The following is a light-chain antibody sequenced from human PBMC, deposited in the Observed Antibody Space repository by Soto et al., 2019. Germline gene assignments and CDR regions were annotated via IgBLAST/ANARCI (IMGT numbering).Light chain of an antibody. Sequence: EIGVNQSPSTPAFFPGGRGTPSLRGRPEVKQHLFTWDQPKPGQAPRPLIYGASSRATGLPDRFSGSGSGTDFTLTISRLEPEDFAVYYCQQYGSSQYTFGQGTKLEIK. CDR1: PEVKQHL. J-gene: IGKJ2*01. V-gene: IGKV3-20*01. CDR3: QQYGSSQYT. CDR2: GAS.